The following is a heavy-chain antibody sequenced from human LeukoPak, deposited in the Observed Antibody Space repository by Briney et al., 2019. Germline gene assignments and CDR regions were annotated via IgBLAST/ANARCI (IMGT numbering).Heavy chain of an antibody. CDR1: GDSISTYY. J-gene: IGHJ5*02. CDR3: ARDLGYGDYIWFDP. D-gene: IGHD4-17*01. Sequence: SETLSLTCTVSGDSISTYYWSWIRQPPGKGLEWIGYIYYSGSTNYNPSLKSRVTISVDTSKNQFSLKLSSVTAADTAVYYCARDLGYGDYIWFDPWGQGTLVTVSS. V-gene: IGHV4-59*01. CDR2: IYYSGST.